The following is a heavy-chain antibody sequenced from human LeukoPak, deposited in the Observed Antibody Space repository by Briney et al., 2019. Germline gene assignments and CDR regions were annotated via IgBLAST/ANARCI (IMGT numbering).Heavy chain of an antibody. CDR2: ISYDGSTK. Sequence: GGSLRLSCAASGFTFSTYAMHWVRQAPGKGLEWVALISYDGSTKSYADSVKGRFTISRDNSKNTLNLQMISLRVEDTAVYYCAKAGGPRGMATINAGYWGQGTLVTVSS. V-gene: IGHV3-30*18. D-gene: IGHD5-24*01. J-gene: IGHJ4*02. CDR1: GFTFSTYA. CDR3: AKAGGPRGMATINAGY.